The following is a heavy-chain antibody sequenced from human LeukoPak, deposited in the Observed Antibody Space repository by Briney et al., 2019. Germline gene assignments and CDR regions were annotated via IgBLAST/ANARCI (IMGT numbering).Heavy chain of an antibody. J-gene: IGHJ4*02. Sequence: ASVKVSCKASGYTFTSYGISWVRQAPGQGPEWMGWISAYNGNTNYAQKLQGRVTMTTDTSTSTAYMELRSLRSDDTAVYYCARTKPHRRFYYDSSGYFDYWGQGTLVTVSS. CDR1: GYTFTSYG. CDR3: ARTKPHRRFYYDSSGYFDY. CDR2: ISAYNGNT. V-gene: IGHV1-18*01. D-gene: IGHD3-22*01.